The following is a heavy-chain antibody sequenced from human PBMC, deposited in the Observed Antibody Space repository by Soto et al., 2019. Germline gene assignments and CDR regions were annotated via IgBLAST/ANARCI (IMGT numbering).Heavy chain of an antibody. CDR2: IRSKAYGETT. J-gene: IGHJ6*02. D-gene: IGHD2-2*01. CDR3: TRYTYTSRYSYYGMDV. V-gene: IGHV3-49*03. CDR1: GFTFGDYA. Sequence: GGSLRLSCTGSGFTFGDYAMSWSRQAPGKGLEWVGVIRSKAYGETTDYAASVKGRFTILRDDSKSIAYLQMNSLQSEDTGVYYCTRYTYTSRYSYYGMDVWGHGTTVTVSS.